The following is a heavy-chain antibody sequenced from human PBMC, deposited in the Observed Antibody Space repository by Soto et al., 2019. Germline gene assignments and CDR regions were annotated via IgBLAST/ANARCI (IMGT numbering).Heavy chain of an antibody. D-gene: IGHD1-1*01. J-gene: IGHJ6*02. CDR3: VRNWMSSYTPGGPRHKDYYDYGLDN. V-gene: IGHV1-69*06. Sequence: QVQLVQSGAEVRKPGSAVRFSCKASGGTVNSQAISWLRQAPGQGLEWMGGIIHIFATPVYAQKLQGRVTITTDKVTTAYMELSTLRSEDTAVYYCVRNWMSSYTPGGPRHKDYYDYGLDNWGHGTSVTVSS. CDR2: IIHIFATP. CDR1: GGTVNSQA.